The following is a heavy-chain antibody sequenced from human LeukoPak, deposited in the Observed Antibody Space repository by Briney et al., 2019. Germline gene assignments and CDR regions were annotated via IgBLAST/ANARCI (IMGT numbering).Heavy chain of an antibody. V-gene: IGHV1-69*04. CDR3: ASGGSGGSSYDY. CDR2: IIPIRGIA. J-gene: IGHJ4*02. CDR1: GGTFSSNA. D-gene: IGHD2-15*01. Sequence: ASVTVSCKASGGTFSSNAISWVRQAPGQGLEWMGRIIPIRGIANYAQKFQGSVTITADKSTSTAYMELSSLRSEDTAVYYCASGGSGGSSYDYWGQETLVTVSS.